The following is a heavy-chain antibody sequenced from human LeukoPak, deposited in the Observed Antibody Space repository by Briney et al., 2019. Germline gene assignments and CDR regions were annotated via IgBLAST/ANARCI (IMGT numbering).Heavy chain of an antibody. CDR3: ARVSANDYGDSRHLDY. CDR2: LYSGGGT. D-gene: IGHD4-17*01. J-gene: IGHJ4*02. Sequence: GGSLRLSCAASGFTVGTYFMSWVRQAPGQGLEWVSVLYSGGGTYYGDSVKGRFTISRDNSKNTLYLQMNSLGAEETAVYYCARVSANDYGDSRHLDYWGQGTLVTVSS. CDR1: GFTVGTYF. V-gene: IGHV3-53*01.